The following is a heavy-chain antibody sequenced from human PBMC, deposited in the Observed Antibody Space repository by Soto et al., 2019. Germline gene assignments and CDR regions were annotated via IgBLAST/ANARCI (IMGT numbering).Heavy chain of an antibody. CDR2: ISWNSGSI. CDR1: GFTFDDYA. CDR3: AKGGYAIFGVVKY. Sequence: EVQLVESGGGLLQPGRSLRLSCAASGFTFDDYAMHWVRQAPGKGLEWVSGISWNSGSIGYADSVKGRFTISRDNAKNSLYLQMNSLRAEDTALYYCAKGGYAIFGVVKYWGQGTLVTVSS. D-gene: IGHD3-3*01. V-gene: IGHV3-9*01. J-gene: IGHJ4*02.